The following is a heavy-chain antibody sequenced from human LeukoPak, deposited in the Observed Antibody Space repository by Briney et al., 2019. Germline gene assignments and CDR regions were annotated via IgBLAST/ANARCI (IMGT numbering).Heavy chain of an antibody. D-gene: IGHD4-23*01. V-gene: IGHV4-34*01. CDR2: INHSGST. CDR3: ARDRDGGNDY. CDR1: GGSFSGYY. J-gene: IGHJ4*02. Sequence: TSETLSLTCAVYGGSFSGYYWSWIRQPPGKGLEWIGEINHSGSTNYNPSLKSRVTISVDTSKNQFSLKLSSVTAADTAVYYCARDRDGGNDYWGQGTLVTASS.